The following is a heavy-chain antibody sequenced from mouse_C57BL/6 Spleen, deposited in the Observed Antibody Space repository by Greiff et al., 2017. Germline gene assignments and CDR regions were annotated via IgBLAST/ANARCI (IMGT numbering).Heavy chain of an antibody. V-gene: IGHV1-18*01. CDR3: ARRGEVTTAVANWYFDV. J-gene: IGHJ1*03. CDR2: INPNNGGT. CDR1: GYTFTDYN. D-gene: IGHD1-1*01. Sequence: EVQLQQSGPELVKPGASVKIPCKASGYTFTDYNMDWVKQSHGKSLEWIGDINPNNGGTIYNQKFKGKATLTVDKSSSTAYMELRSLTSEDTAVYYCARRGEVTTAVANWYFDVWGTGTTVTVSS.